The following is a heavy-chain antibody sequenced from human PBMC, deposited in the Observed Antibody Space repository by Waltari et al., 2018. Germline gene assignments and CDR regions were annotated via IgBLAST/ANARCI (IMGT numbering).Heavy chain of an antibody. Sequence: EVQLLESGGGLVQPGGSLRLSCAASGFTFGNSALSWVRQAPGKGLERISGISGSSSSTYYADSVKGRFTISRDNSKNTLYLQMNSLRVEDTAVYFCAKVEGGIVTRYYALDIWGQGTMVTVSS. CDR2: ISGSSSST. CDR1: GFTFGNSA. D-gene: IGHD3-16*02. V-gene: IGHV3-23*01. J-gene: IGHJ3*02. CDR3: AKVEGGIVTRYYALDI.